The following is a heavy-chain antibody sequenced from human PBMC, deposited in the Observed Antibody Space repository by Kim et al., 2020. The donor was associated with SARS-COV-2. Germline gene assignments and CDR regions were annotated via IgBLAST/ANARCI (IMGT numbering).Heavy chain of an antibody. D-gene: IGHD2-8*02. J-gene: IGHJ6*02. V-gene: IGHV3-23*01. CDR1: GFSFGSFG. CDR2: IHAGGADT. CDR3: KVSVWSGMDV. Sequence: GGSLRLSCAASGFSFGSFGMTWVRQAPGKGLEWVSTIHAGGADTYYADSVKGRFIISRDNSNNMLHLQMNSLRAEDTALYYCKVSVWSGMDVWVHGTTVT.